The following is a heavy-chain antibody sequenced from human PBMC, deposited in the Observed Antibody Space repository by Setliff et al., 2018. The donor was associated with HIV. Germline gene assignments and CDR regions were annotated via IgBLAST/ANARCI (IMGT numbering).Heavy chain of an antibody. CDR1: GDSIMNYY. J-gene: IGHJ5*02. CDR3: ARHQKGYYGSGSYSA. V-gene: IGHV4-59*08. D-gene: IGHD3-10*01. Sequence: SETLSLTCNVSGDSIMNYYWSWIRQPPGKGLEWIGYIYCSGYTNERASYNPSLQSRVTISEDTSKNQVSLKLRSVTAADTAMYYCARHQKGYYGSGSYSAWGQGKLVTV. CDR2: IYCSGYTNERA.